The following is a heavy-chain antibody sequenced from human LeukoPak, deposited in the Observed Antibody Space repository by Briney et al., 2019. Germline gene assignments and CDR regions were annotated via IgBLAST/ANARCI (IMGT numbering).Heavy chain of an antibody. J-gene: IGHJ3*02. V-gene: IGHV1-2*04. CDR1: GYTFTSYY. D-gene: IGHD2-15*01. Sequence: ASVTVSCKASGYTFTSYYMHWVRQAPGQGLEWMGWINPNSGGTNYAQKFQGWVTMTRDTSISTAYMELSRLRSDDTAVYYCARDYYGYCSGGSCFEASDAFDIWGQGTMVTVSS. CDR2: INPNSGGT. CDR3: ARDYYGYCSGGSCFEASDAFDI.